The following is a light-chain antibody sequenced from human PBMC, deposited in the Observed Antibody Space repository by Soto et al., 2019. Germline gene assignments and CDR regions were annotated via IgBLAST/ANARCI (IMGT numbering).Light chain of an antibody. CDR3: QQYNSWPLT. CDR1: QSVTSNY. Sequence: EIVLTQSPGTLSLSPGERATLSCRASQSVTSNYLAWYQQKPGQAPRLLIYSASSRATGIPDRISGSGSGTEFTLTISSLQSEDFAVYYCQQYNSWPLTFGGGNKADIK. J-gene: IGKJ4*01. CDR2: SAS. V-gene: IGKV3-20*01.